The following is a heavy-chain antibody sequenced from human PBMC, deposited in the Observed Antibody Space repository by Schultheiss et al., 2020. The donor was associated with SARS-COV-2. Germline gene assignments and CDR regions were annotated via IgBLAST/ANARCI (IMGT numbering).Heavy chain of an antibody. D-gene: IGHD1-1*01. CDR1: GFTVSSNY. Sequence: GSLRLSCAASGFTVSSNYMSWVRQTPGKGLEWIGEIYFIGETKYNPSLKSRVTISLDKSKNQFSLELSSVTAADTAVYYCARETVREVGLFNPWGQGILVTVSS. CDR3: ARETVREVGLFNP. J-gene: IGHJ5*02. V-gene: IGHV4-4*02. CDR2: IYFIGET.